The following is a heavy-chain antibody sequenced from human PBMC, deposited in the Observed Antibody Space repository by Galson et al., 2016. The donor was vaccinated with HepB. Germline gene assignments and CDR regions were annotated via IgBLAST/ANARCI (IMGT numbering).Heavy chain of an antibody. CDR3: AKLPRFGVDS. Sequence: LRLSCAASGFTFSNYGVSWVRQAPGKGLEWVSLITGSGGSPYYADSVKGRFTISRDNSGNTLYLQMNSLRTEDTAVYYCAKLPRFGVDSWGQGTLVTVSS. CDR2: ITGSGGSP. V-gene: IGHV3-23*01. D-gene: IGHD3-10*01. J-gene: IGHJ4*02. CDR1: GFTFSNYG.